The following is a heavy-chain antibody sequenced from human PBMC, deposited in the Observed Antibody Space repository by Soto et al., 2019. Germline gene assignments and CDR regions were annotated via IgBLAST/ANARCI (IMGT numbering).Heavy chain of an antibody. CDR1: GFTFSRYP. J-gene: IGHJ4*02. D-gene: IGHD1-26*01. CDR2: IPYDGNNK. CDR3: AKGVGSYYFDY. Sequence: QVQLVESGGGVVQPGRSLRLSCAASGFTFSRYPMYWVRQAPGNGLELVAVIPYDGNNKYYADSVKGRFTISRDNAKNTLYMQMNNLRPEDTAVYYCAKGVGSYYFDYWGQGTLVTVSS. V-gene: IGHV3-30-3*01.